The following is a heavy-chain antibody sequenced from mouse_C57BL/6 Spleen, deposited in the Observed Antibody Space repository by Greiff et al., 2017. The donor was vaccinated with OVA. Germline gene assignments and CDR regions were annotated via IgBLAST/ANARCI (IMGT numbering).Heavy chain of an antibody. V-gene: IGHV1-72*01. CDR3: ARGDYGNHYYAMDY. J-gene: IGHJ4*01. CDR1: GYTFTSYW. Sequence: QVQLQQSGAELVKPGASVKLSCTASGYTFTSYWMHWVKQMPGRGLEWIGRIDPNSGGTKYNEKFKSKATLTVDKPSSTAYMQLSSLTSEDSAVYYCARGDYGNHYYAMDYWGQGTSVTVSS. D-gene: IGHD2-1*01. CDR2: IDPNSGGT.